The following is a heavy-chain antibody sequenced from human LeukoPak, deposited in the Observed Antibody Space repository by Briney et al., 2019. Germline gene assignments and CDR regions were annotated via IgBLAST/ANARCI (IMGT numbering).Heavy chain of an antibody. CDR1: GGSFSGYY. J-gene: IGHJ4*02. CDR3: ARGSRRQHYYGSSGSQNFDY. CDR2: INHSGST. V-gene: IGHV4-34*01. D-gene: IGHD3-22*01. Sequence: PSETLSLTCAVYGGSFSGYYWSWIRQPPGKGLEWIGEINHSGSTNYNPSLKSRVTISVDTSKNQFSLKLSSVTAADTAVYYCARGSRRQHYYGSSGSQNFDYWGQGTLVTVSS.